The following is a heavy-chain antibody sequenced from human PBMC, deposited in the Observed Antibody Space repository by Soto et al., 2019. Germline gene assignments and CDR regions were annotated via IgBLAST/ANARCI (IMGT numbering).Heavy chain of an antibody. CDR2: IYSGGST. J-gene: IGHJ4*02. CDR1: GFTVSNTY. D-gene: IGHD4-17*01. CDR3: ASRPPNGDYPYFGY. V-gene: IGHV3-53*01. Sequence: GGSLRLSCAASGFTVSNTYMSWVRQAPGKGLECVSLIYSGGSTFYADSVKGRLTITRDNSKNTLYLQMNNLRAEDTALYYCASRPPNGDYPYFGYWGQGTLVTVSS.